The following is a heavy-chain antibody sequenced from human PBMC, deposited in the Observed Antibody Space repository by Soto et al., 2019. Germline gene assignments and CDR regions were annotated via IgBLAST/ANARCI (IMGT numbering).Heavy chain of an antibody. CDR2: IYYSGST. D-gene: IGHD2-15*01. Sequence: SETLSLTCTVSGGSISSGDYYWSWIRQPPGKGLEWIGYIYYSGSTYYNPSLKSRVTISVDTSKNQFSLKLSSVTAADTAVYYCARGYCSGGSCRYGMDVWGQGTTVTVSS. CDR1: GGSISSGDYY. V-gene: IGHV4-30-4*01. CDR3: ARGYCSGGSCRYGMDV. J-gene: IGHJ6*02.